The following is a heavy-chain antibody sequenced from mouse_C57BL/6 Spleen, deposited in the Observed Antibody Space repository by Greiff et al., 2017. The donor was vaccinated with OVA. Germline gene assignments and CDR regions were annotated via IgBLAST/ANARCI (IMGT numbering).Heavy chain of an antibody. CDR2: IYPGDGDT. Sequence: QVQLQQSGAELVKPGASVKISCKASGYAFSSYWMNWVKQRPGKGLEWIGQIYPGDGDTNYNGKFKGKATLTADKSSSTAYMQLSSLTSEVSAVYFCARQPSGYAMDYWGQETSVTVSS. D-gene: IGHD3-1*01. V-gene: IGHV1-80*01. J-gene: IGHJ4*01. CDR1: GYAFSSYW. CDR3: ARQPSGYAMDY.